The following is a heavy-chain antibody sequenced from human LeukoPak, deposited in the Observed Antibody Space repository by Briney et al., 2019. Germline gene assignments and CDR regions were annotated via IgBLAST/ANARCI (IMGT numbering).Heavy chain of an antibody. V-gene: IGHV1-46*01. Sequence: ASVKVSCKTSGYTFTSYYMNWVRQAPRQGLEWMGTLNPSVGSTNYAQKFQGRVTMTRDTSTSTVFMELSSLRSEDTAIYYCARGGNDYGDYDYWGQGTLVTVSS. CDR1: GYTFTSYY. D-gene: IGHD4-17*01. CDR3: ARGGNDYGDYDY. CDR2: LNPSVGST. J-gene: IGHJ4*02.